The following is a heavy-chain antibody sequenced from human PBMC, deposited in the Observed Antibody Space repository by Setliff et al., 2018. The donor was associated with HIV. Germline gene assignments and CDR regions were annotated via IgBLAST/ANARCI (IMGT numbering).Heavy chain of an antibody. J-gene: IGHJ5*02. Sequence: GGSLRLSCAASGFTFNSYAMSWVRQAPGKGLEWVSSISGSGGSTYYADSVKGRFTISRDDSKNTLYLQMNSLRAEDTAVYYCAKDSTSSFGANWFDPWGQGTLVTVSS. CDR2: ISGSGGST. CDR1: GFTFNSYA. D-gene: IGHD3-10*01. V-gene: IGHV3-23*01. CDR3: AKDSTSSFGANWFDP.